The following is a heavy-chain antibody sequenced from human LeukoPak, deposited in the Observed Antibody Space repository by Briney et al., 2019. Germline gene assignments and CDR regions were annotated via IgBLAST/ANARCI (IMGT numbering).Heavy chain of an antibody. CDR1: GYSISNNYY. CDR2: LYHSDSA. V-gene: IGHV4-38-2*01. J-gene: IGHJ6*03. CDR3: ARQHDSYYYYYIDV. Sequence: SETLSLTCAVSGYSISNNYYWVWIRQPPGRGLERIGSLYHSDSAYYNTSLRSRVSMSVDTSKNQFSLTLSFLSAADTAVYYCARQHDSYYYYYIDVWGSGTTVTVSS.